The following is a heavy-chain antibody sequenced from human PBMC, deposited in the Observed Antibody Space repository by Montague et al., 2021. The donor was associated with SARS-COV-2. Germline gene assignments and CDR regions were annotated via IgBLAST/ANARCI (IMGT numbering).Heavy chain of an antibody. CDR3: ARGRPVTTFYYYYGMDV. D-gene: IGHD4-17*01. J-gene: IGHJ6*02. CDR1: GGSISGYY. Sequence: SETLSLTCTVSGGSISGYYWNWIRQPPGKGLEWIGKINQGGSTNXNPSLKSRVTISVDTSKNQFSLKLSSVTAADTAVYYCARGRPVTTFYYYYGMDVWGQGTTVTVSS. V-gene: IGHV4-59*12. CDR2: INQGGST.